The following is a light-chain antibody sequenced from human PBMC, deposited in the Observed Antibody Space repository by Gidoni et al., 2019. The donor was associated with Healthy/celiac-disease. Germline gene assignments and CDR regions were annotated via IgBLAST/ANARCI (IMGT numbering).Light chain of an antibody. CDR3: QQYNNWPLT. CDR1: RSVSSN. V-gene: IGKV3-15*01. Sequence: EIVMTQSPAPLSVSPGESATLSCRARRSVSSNLAWYQQKPGQAPRLLIYGASTRATGIPARFSGSGSGTEFTLTISSLQSEDFAVYYCQQYNNWPLTFGGGTKVEIK. J-gene: IGKJ4*01. CDR2: GAS.